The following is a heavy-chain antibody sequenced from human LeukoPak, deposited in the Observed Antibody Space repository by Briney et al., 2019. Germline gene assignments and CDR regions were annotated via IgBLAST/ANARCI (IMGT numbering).Heavy chain of an antibody. J-gene: IGHJ3*02. Sequence: PSETLSLTCTVSGYSISSGYYWGWIRQPPGKGLEWIGSIYHSGSTYYNPSLKSRVTISVDTSKNQFSLKLSSVTAADTAVYYCARDGYYYDPHGAFDIWGQGTMVTVSS. D-gene: IGHD3-22*01. CDR1: GYSISSGYY. CDR2: IYHSGST. V-gene: IGHV4-38-2*02. CDR3: ARDGYYYDPHGAFDI.